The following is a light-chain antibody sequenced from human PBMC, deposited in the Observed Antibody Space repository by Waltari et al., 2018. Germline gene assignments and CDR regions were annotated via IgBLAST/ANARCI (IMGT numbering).Light chain of an antibody. CDR3: QSFDIRLSGGVV. CDR2: GNN. V-gene: IGLV1-40*01. CDR1: SPTTAGGHH. Sequence: QSLLTQPPSLSGATGQRATISCTGRSPTTAGGHHFHWYQVFPGTAPKRLIYGNNNRPSGVPDRFSGSKSDTSASLAIGGLQAEDEADYYCQSFDIRLSGGVVFGGGTKVTVL. J-gene: IGLJ3*02.